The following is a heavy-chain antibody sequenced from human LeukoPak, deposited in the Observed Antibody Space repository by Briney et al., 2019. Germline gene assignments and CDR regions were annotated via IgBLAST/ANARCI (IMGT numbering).Heavy chain of an antibody. CDR1: GYMFASYG. Sequence: ASVKVSCKASGYMFASYGISWARQAPGQGLEWMWWTGVYNDNTNPAPKFQGRVTMTTDISTSTAVMELRSLRSDDTAVYYCARDLFEYTYGLPFEYWGQGTLVTVSS. J-gene: IGHJ4*02. D-gene: IGHD5-18*01. V-gene: IGHV1-18*01. CDR2: TGVYNDNT. CDR3: ARDLFEYTYGLPFEY.